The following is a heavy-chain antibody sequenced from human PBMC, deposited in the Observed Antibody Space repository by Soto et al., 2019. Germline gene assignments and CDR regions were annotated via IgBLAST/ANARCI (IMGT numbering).Heavy chain of an antibody. CDR3: AKLAGYCSGNSCHRDYAMDV. J-gene: IGHJ6*02. V-gene: IGHV4-39*01. CDR2: FYYSENT. CDR1: GGSISSKRYS. Sequence: SETLSPTCSVSGGSISSKRYSWGWIRQAPGKGLEWIGTFYYSENTYYNPSLKSRVTISVDTSKNQFSLKLSSVTAADTAVYYCAKLAGYCSGNSCHRDYAMDVWGQGTTVT. D-gene: IGHD2-2*01.